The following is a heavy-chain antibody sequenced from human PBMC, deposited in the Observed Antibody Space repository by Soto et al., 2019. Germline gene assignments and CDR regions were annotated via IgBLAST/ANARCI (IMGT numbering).Heavy chain of an antibody. CDR2: IGGSGGRI. V-gene: IGHV3-23*01. J-gene: IGHJ4*02. CDR3: GRDPYYGAIDY. D-gene: IGHD3-10*01. CDR1: GFTLSSYA. Sequence: GGSLRLSCAASGFTLSSYAMNWVRQAPGKGLEWVSGIGGSGGRIDYADSVKGRFTISRDNAKNSLYLQMNNLRVEDTAVYYCGRDPYYGAIDYWGLGTLVTVSS.